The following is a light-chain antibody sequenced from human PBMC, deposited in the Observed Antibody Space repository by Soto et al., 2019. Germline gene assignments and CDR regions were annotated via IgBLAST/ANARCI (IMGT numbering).Light chain of an antibody. V-gene: IGKV3-11*01. CDR3: QQRSNWWIT. CDR1: QKISGY. CDR2: DAS. J-gene: IGKJ5*01. Sequence: DIVLTQSPATLSSSPGQRATLSCRASQKISGYLAWYQQKPGQAPRLLIYDASNRATGIPVRFSGSGSGTDYTLTISSLEPEDFAVYYCQQRSNWWITFGQGTRLEIK.